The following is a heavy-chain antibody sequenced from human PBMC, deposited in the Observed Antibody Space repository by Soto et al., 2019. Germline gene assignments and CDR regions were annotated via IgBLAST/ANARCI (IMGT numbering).Heavy chain of an antibody. Sequence: SVKVSCKASGYTITSYGISWVRQSPGQGLEWMGGIIPIFGTANYAQKFQGRVTITADESTSTAYMELSSLRSEDTAVYYCARGGYNYYAFDIWGQGTTVTVSS. CDR3: ARGGYNYYAFDI. V-gene: IGHV1-69*13. CDR1: GYTITSYG. D-gene: IGHD5-12*01. J-gene: IGHJ3*02. CDR2: IIPIFGTA.